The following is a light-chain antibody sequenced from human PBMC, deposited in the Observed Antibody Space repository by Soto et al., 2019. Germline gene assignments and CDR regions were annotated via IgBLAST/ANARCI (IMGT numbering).Light chain of an antibody. CDR3: QQYYSTPLT. V-gene: IGKV4-1*01. CDR1: QSVLYSSNNKNY. J-gene: IGKJ1*01. CDR2: WAS. Sequence: IVMTQSPDSLSVSLVERATINCKSSQSVLYSSNNKNYLAWYQQKPGQPPKLLIYWASTRESGVPDRFSGSGSGTDFTLTISSLQAEDVAVYYCQQYYSTPLTFGQGTKVDIK.